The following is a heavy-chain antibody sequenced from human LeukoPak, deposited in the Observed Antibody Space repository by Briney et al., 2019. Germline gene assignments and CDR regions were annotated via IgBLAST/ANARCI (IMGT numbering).Heavy chain of an antibody. J-gene: IGHJ3*02. CDR3: ARARDGYNSYDAFDI. CDR1: GYTFTSYD. Sequence: GASVKVSCKASGYTFTSYDINWVRQATGQGLEWMGWMNPNSGNTGYAQKFQGRVTITRNTSISTAYMELSSLRSEDTAVYHCARARDGYNSYDAFDIWGQGTMVTVSS. D-gene: IGHD5-24*01. V-gene: IGHV1-8*03. CDR2: MNPNSGNT.